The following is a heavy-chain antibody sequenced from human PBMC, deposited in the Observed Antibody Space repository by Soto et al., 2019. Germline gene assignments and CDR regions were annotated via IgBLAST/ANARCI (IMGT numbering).Heavy chain of an antibody. CDR1: GDSVSSNSAA. V-gene: IGHV6-1*01. D-gene: IGHD5-18*01. Sequence: SQTLSLTCAISGDSVSSNSAALNWIRQSPSRGLEWLGRTYHRSKWDTEYAESVEGRIIINPDTSMNQFSLQLNSVTPEDTAVYYCARERDTAMVNFLDVWGQGTTVTVSS. J-gene: IGHJ6*02. CDR3: ARERDTAMVNFLDV. CDR2: TYHRSKWDT.